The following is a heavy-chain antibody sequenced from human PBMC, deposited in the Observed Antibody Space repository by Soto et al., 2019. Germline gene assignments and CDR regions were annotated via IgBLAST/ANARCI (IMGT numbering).Heavy chain of an antibody. V-gene: IGHV1-2*04. Sequence: ASLNLSCKXSGYNFTVGHYIHWVRRAPGQGLEWMGWINPNSGDTNYAQKFQDWVTMTRDTPISTAYMELSRLRSDDTAMYFCAREATTFLDYWGQGTLVTVSS. D-gene: IGHD4-4*01. CDR1: GYNFTVGHY. CDR2: INPNSGDT. CDR3: AREATTFLDY. J-gene: IGHJ4*02.